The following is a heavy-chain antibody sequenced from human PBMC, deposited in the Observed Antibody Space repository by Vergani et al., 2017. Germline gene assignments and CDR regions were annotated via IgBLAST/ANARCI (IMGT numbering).Heavy chain of an antibody. Sequence: QVQLQQWGAGLLKPSETLSLTCAVYGGSFSGYYWSWIRQPPGKGLEWIGEINHSGSTNYNPSLKSRVTISVDTSKNQFSLKLSSVTAADMAVYYCARRAKTGAGTTSGVYYYMDVWGKGTTVTVSS. D-gene: IGHD1-1*01. CDR3: ARRAKTGAGTTSGVYYYMDV. CDR2: INHSGST. J-gene: IGHJ6*03. CDR1: GGSFSGYY. V-gene: IGHV4-34*01.